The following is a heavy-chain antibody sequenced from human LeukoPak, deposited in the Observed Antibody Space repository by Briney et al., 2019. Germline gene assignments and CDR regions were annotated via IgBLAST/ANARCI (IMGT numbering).Heavy chain of an antibody. Sequence: TSVTASCTASGITSSTSSMQWLRQARGQGLGWTGWILLGSGITNYARKFQGRVTIIRDMSTTTAYIQLSSRRSEHTAVYYCAAAQLAYYYDYSMEDWGQGTTVTVSS. J-gene: IGHJ6*02. V-gene: IGHV1-58*02. CDR2: ILLGSGIT. D-gene: IGHD1-1*01. CDR3: AAAQLAYYYDYSMED. CDR1: GITSSTSS.